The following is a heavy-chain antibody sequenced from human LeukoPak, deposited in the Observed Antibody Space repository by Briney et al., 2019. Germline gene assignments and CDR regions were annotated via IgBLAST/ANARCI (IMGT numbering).Heavy chain of an antibody. CDR2: IYYSGST. V-gene: IGHV4-39*01. D-gene: IGHD3-3*01. J-gene: IGHJ4*02. CDR3: ARTPYDFWSGYWRTQFDY. Sequence: PSETLSLTRTVSGGSISSSSYYWGWIRQPPGKGLEWSGSIYYSGSTYYNPSLKSRVTISVDTSKNQFSLKLSSVTAAGTAVHYCARTPYDFWSGYWRTQFDYWGQGTLVTVSS. CDR1: GGSISSSSYY.